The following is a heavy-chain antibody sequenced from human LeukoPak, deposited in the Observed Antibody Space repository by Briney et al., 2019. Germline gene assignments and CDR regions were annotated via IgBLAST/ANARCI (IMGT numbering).Heavy chain of an antibody. CDR2: IIPIFGTA. CDR3: ASTLPPSYYYGSGANRGRGYYYGMDV. Sequence: SVNVSCKASGGTFSSYAISWVRQAPGQGLEWMGGIIPIFGTANYAQKFQGRVTITADKSTSPAYMELSSLRSEDTAVYYCASTLPPSYYYGSGANRGRGYYYGMDVWGKGTTVTVSS. D-gene: IGHD3-10*01. J-gene: IGHJ6*04. CDR1: GGTFSSYA. V-gene: IGHV1-69*06.